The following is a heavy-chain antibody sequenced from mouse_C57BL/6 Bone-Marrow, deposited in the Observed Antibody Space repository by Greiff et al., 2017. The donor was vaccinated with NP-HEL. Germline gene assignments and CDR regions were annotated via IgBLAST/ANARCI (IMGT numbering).Heavy chain of an antibody. CDR2: IDPSDSET. V-gene: IGHV1-52*01. D-gene: IGHD1-1*01. CDR3: AREGPYYYGSTPFAY. J-gene: IGHJ3*01. CDR1: GYTFTSYW. Sequence: VQLQQPGAELVRPGSSVKLSCKASGYTFTSYWMHWVKQRPIQGLEWIGNIDPSDSETHYNQKFKDKATLTVDKSSSTAYMQLSSLTSEDSAVYYCAREGPYYYGSTPFAYWGQGTLVTVSA.